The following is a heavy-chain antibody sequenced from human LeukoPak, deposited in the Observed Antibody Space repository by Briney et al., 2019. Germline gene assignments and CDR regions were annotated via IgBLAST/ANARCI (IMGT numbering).Heavy chain of an antibody. J-gene: IGHJ5*02. Sequence: ASVKVSCKASGYTFTTYGISWVRQAPGRGLEWMGWISTYNGNTDYADKFQGRVTMTTDASTSTAYMELRSLRSDDTAVYYCARDNDDDYLDSVFGWFDPWGQGTLVTVSS. V-gene: IGHV1-18*01. D-gene: IGHD4-17*01. CDR3: ARDNDDDYLDSVFGWFDP. CDR2: ISTYNGNT. CDR1: GYTFTTYG.